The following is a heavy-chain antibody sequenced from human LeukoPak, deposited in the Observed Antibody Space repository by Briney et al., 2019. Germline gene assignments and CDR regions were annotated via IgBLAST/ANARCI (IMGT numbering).Heavy chain of an antibody. D-gene: IGHD3-10*01. CDR1: GGSISSGGYY. Sequence: SETLSLTCTVSGGSISSGGYYWSWIRQHPGRGLEWIGYIYYSGSTYYNPSLKSRVTISVDTSKNQFSLKLSSVTAADTAVYYCARAVRGLGDAFDIWGQGTMVTVSS. CDR2: IYYSGST. CDR3: ARAVRGLGDAFDI. J-gene: IGHJ3*02. V-gene: IGHV4-31*03.